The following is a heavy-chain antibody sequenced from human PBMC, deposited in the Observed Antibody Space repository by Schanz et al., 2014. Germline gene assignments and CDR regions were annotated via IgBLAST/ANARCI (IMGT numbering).Heavy chain of an antibody. CDR3: AKDLYNYGIFDS. Sequence: EVQLLESGGGLVQPGGSLRLSCVASGFTFFGSFAMSWVRQAPGKGLEWVSGMSGSGSTADYADSVKGRFTISRDNSRKTLHLQKNSLRADDTAVYYCAKDLYNYGIFDSWGQGTLVTVSS. D-gene: IGHD3-16*01. CDR1: GFTFFGSFA. V-gene: IGHV3-23*01. CDR2: MSGSGSTA. J-gene: IGHJ5*01.